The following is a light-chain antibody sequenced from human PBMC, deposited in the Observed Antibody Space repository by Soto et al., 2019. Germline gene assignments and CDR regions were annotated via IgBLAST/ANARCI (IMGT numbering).Light chain of an antibody. Sequence: QSVLTQPASVSGSPGQSITISCTGTSSDVGGYNYVSWYQQHPGKAPKLMIHDVSNRPSGVSNSFSGSKSGNTASLTISGLQAEDEADYYCSSYTSSSTLGYVFGTGTKVTVL. CDR3: SSYTSSSTLGYV. V-gene: IGLV2-14*01. CDR2: DVS. CDR1: SSDVGGYNY. J-gene: IGLJ1*01.